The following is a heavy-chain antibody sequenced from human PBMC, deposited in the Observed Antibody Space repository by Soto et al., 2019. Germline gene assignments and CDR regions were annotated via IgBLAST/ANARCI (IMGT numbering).Heavy chain of an antibody. D-gene: IGHD1-26*01. J-gene: IGHJ4*02. CDR1: GYTFTGYY. CDR3: ARASGSYSGGELDY. Sequence: ASVKVSCKASGYTFTGYYMRWVRQAPGQGLEWMGWINPNSVGTNYAQKFQGRVTMTRDTSISTAYMELSRLRSDDTAVYYCARASGSYSGGELDYWGQGTLVTVSS. V-gene: IGHV1-2*02. CDR2: INPNSVGT.